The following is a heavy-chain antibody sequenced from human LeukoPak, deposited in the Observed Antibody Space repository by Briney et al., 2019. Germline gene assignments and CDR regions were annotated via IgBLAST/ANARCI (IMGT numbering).Heavy chain of an antibody. CDR3: ARGMLKGSGYYYPTEYFQH. D-gene: IGHD3-22*01. Sequence: AASVKVSCKASGGTFSSYAISWVRQAPGQGLEWMGRIIPILGIANYAQKFQGRVTITADKSTSTAYMELSSLRSDDTAVYYCARGMLKGSGYYYPTEYFQHWGQGTLVTVSS. V-gene: IGHV1-69*04. CDR2: IIPILGIA. CDR1: GGTFSSYA. J-gene: IGHJ1*01.